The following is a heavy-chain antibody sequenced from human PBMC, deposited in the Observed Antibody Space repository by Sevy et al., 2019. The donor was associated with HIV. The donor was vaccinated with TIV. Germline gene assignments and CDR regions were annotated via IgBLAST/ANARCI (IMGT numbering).Heavy chain of an antibody. CDR2: IYPGDSDT. CDR1: GYSFTSYW. Sequence: GESLKISCKGSGYSFTSYWIGWVRQMPGKGLEWMGIIYPGDSDTRYSPSFQGQFTISADKSISTAYLQGSSLKASDTAMYYCARHGRITMVRGTLGYYYYYMDVWGKGTTVTVSS. CDR3: ARHGRITMVRGTLGYYYYYMDV. V-gene: IGHV5-51*01. J-gene: IGHJ6*03. D-gene: IGHD3-10*01.